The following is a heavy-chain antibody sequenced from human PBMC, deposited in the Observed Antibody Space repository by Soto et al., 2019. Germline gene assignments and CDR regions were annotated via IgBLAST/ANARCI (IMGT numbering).Heavy chain of an antibody. J-gene: IGHJ3*02. D-gene: IGHD2-2*01. V-gene: IGHV4-34*08. CDR1: RGTFSGYY. CDR2: INHRGST. Sequence: PSETLSLTCAVYRGTFSGYYSSRIRQPPGKGLEWLRQINHRGSTNYNPSLKSRGTISVDTPKNQFTLKLSSLTAADTAAYYCAGGRPYPENAFDIWGQGKMVTVSS. CDR3: AGGRPYPENAFDI.